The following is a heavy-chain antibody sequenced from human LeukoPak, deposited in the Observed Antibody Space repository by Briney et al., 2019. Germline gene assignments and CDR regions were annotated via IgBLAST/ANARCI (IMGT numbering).Heavy chain of an antibody. CDR1: GFIFSRHG. D-gene: IGHD2-15*01. CDR2: ITSSSHYI. CDR3: ARAENSGSGGLDP. J-gene: IGHJ5*02. Sequence: PGGSLRLSCAASGFIFSRHGMNWVRQAPGKGLEWVSRITSSSHYIYYADSVKGRFTISRDNAKNSLYLDMSSLRADDTAVYYCARAENSGSGGLDPWGQGTLVTVSS. V-gene: IGHV3-21*01.